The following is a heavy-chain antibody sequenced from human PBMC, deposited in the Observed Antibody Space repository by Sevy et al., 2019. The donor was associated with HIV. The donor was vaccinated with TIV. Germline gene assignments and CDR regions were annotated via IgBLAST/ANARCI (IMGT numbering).Heavy chain of an antibody. V-gene: IGHV3-11*06. D-gene: IGHD6-13*01. CDR3: AKDSRVYSSSHFDY. J-gene: IGHJ4*02. CDR1: GFTFSDYY. Sequence: GGSLRLSCAASGFTFSDYYMTWIRQAPGKGLEWVSYISSGSTYINYADSVKGRFTISRDNAKNSLYLQMNSLRAEDTAVYYCAKDSRVYSSSHFDYWGQGTLFTVSS. CDR2: ISSGSTYI.